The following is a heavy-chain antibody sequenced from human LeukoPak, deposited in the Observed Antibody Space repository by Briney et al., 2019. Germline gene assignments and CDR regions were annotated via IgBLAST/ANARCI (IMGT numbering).Heavy chain of an antibody. V-gene: IGHV4-59*01. D-gene: IGHD1-26*01. Sequence: SETLSLTCTVSGGSISSYYWSWIRQPPGKGLEWIGYIYYSGSTNYNPSLMSRVTISVDTSKNQFSLKLSSVTAADTAVYYCAKDQRWESPHYLDSWGQGTLVTVSS. J-gene: IGHJ4*02. CDR1: GGSISSYY. CDR3: AKDQRWESPHYLDS. CDR2: IYYSGST.